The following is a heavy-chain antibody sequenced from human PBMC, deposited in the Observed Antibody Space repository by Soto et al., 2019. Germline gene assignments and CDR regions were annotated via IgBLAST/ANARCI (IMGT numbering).Heavy chain of an antibody. V-gene: IGHV3-30*18. J-gene: IGHJ1*01. CDR3: AKSVASDAI. D-gene: IGHD2-15*01. CDR2: ISHNGNNK. CDR1: GFSFGGYG. Sequence: QVQLVESGGGVVQPGRSLRLSCAASGFSFGGYGMHWVRQAPGKGLEWVAVISHNGNNKYYADSVKGRFAISRDNSKNTLSLQMNSLRTEDTAVYYCAKSVASDAIWGQGTLVTVSS.